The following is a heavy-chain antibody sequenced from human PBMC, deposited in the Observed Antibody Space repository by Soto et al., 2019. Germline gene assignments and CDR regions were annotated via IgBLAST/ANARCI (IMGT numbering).Heavy chain of an antibody. Sequence: EVQLVESGGGLVQPGGSLKLSCAASGFTFSGSAMHWVRQASGKGLEWVGRIRSKANSYATAYVASVKGRFTISRDDSKNTAYLQMNSLKTEDTAVYYCTRHPSLYYYGSGSGSPASPNWGQGTLVTVSS. CDR1: GFTFSGSA. D-gene: IGHD3-10*01. J-gene: IGHJ4*02. CDR2: IRSKANSYAT. CDR3: TRHPSLYYYGSGSGSPASPN. V-gene: IGHV3-73*02.